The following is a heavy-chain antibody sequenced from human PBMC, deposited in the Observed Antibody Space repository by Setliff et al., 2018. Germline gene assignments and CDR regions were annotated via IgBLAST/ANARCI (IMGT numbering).Heavy chain of an antibody. CDR3: TRRSANSSAD. V-gene: IGHV4-61*09. D-gene: IGHD6-19*01. CDR2: IYTSGST. J-gene: IGHJ4*02. Sequence: PSETLSPTCTVPGGSISSGSYYWSWIRQPAGKGLEWIGHIYTSGSTNYNPSLKSRVTISVDTSKNQFSLKLSSVTAADTAVYYCTRRSANSSADWGQGTLVTVSS. CDR1: GGSISSGSYY.